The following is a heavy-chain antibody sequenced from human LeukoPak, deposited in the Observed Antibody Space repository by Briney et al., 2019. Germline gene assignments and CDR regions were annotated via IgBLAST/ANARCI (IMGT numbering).Heavy chain of an antibody. Sequence: GGSLRLSCAASGFTFIDYAMTWVRQAPGKGPEWVSAISGDGVHTFYTDSVKGRFTISRDNARSTLYLQMSSLRAEDTAMYYCAKNYASGNAFFGYWGQGALVTVSS. CDR2: ISGDGVHT. CDR1: GFTFIDYA. J-gene: IGHJ4*02. CDR3: AKNYASGNAFFGY. V-gene: IGHV3-23*01. D-gene: IGHD3-10*01.